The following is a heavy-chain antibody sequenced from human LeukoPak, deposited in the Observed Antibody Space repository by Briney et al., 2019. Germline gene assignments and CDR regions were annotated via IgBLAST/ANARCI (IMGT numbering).Heavy chain of an antibody. CDR3: ARGFYFWSVQLIFDY. V-gene: IGHV4-34*01. CDR2: INHSGST. D-gene: IGHD3-3*01. CDR1: GGSFSGYY. J-gene: IGHJ4*02. Sequence: SSETLSLTCAVYGGSFSGYYWSWIRQPPGKGLEWIGEINHSGSTNYNPSLKSRVTISVDTSKNQFSLKLSSVTAADTAVYYCARGFYFWSVQLIFDYWGQGTLVTVSS.